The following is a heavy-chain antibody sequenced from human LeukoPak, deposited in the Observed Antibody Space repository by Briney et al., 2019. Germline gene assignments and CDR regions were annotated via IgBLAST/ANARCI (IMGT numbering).Heavy chain of an antibody. D-gene: IGHD6-13*01. CDR3: ARGLPQYSNTWKDH. V-gene: IGHV3-74*01. Sequence: PGGSLRLSCAASGFTFSSYWMHWVRHAPGEGLLWVSRINGDGSITSTAESVKGRFTISRDNAKNTLYLQLNSLRAEDTAIYFCARGLPQYSNTWKDHWGQGTLVTVSS. J-gene: IGHJ4*02. CDR2: INGDGSIT. CDR1: GFTFSSYW.